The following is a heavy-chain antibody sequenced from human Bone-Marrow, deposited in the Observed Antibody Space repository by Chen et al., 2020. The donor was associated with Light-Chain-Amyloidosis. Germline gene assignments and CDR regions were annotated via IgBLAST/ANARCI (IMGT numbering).Heavy chain of an antibody. J-gene: IGHJ4*02. CDR3: TRDLDWLLFDY. D-gene: IGHD3-9*01. Sequence: EVQLVESGGGLVQPGGSLRLSCEASGFTFSNYWMHGVRQAPGQGLVWVARVKTDGSTTAYADSVKGRFTISRDNAKNTLYLQMNSLRAEDTAVYYCTRDLDWLLFDYWGQGALVTVSA. CDR2: VKTDGSTT. CDR1: GFTFSNYW. V-gene: IGHV3-74*03.